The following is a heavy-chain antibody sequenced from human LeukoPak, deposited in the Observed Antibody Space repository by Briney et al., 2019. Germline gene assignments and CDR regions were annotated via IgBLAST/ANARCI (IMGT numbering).Heavy chain of an antibody. V-gene: IGHV4-34*01. J-gene: IGHJ6*02. CDR3: ARVVYYDSSGYYHGGYYGMDV. CDR1: GGSFSGYY. D-gene: IGHD3-22*01. CDR2: INHSGST. Sequence: SETLSLTCAAYGGSFSGYYWSWIRQPPGKGLEWIGEINHSGSTNYNPSLKSRVTISVDTSKNQFSLKLSSVTAADTAVYYCARVVYYDSSGYYHGGYYGMDVWGQGTTVTVSS.